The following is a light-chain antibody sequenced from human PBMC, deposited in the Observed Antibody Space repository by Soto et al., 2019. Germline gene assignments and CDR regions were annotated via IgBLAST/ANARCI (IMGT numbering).Light chain of an antibody. CDR1: SSDVGDYEH. V-gene: IGLV2-18*01. J-gene: IGLJ3*02. CDR3: GLFTSSATWV. CDR2: DVI. Sequence: ALTQPPSVSGSPGQSVTISCTITSSDVGDYEHVSWYQLAPGTAPKLLISDVINRPSGVPDRFSGSKSGNTPSLTISGLQPEDEADYYCGLFTSSATWVFGGGTQLTVL.